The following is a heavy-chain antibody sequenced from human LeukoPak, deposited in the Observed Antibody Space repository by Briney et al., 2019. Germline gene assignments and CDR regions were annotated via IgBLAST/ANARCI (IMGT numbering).Heavy chain of an antibody. CDR2: ISAYNGNT. V-gene: IGHV1-18*01. CDR3: ARKGIRAPLDY. CDR1: GYSFTSYG. J-gene: IGHJ4*02. Sequence: GESLKISRKGSGYSFTSYGISWVRQAPGQGLEWMGWISAYNGNTNYAQKLQGRVTMTTDTSTSTAYMELRSLRSDDTAVYYCARKGIRAPLDYWGQGTLVTVSS.